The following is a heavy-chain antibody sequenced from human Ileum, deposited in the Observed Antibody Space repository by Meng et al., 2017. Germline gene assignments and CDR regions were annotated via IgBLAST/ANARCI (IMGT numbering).Heavy chain of an antibody. Sequence: VQLVGCGGGVDPAGRSLRLSCAASGFTFSRYGMYWRRQAPGKGLEWVAVIWYDGSNKYYADSVKGRFTISRDNSKNTLYQQMNRLRAEDTVVYYCARDSGGYNTWGQGTLVTVSS. CDR1: GFTFSRYG. J-gene: IGHJ5*02. V-gene: IGHV3-33*07. CDR3: ARDSGGYNT. CDR2: IWYDGSNK. D-gene: IGHD5-24*01.